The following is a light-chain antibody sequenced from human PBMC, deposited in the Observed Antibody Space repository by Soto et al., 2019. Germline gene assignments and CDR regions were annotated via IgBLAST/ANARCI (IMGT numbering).Light chain of an antibody. CDR1: QSISSW. CDR3: QQYNTYPWT. J-gene: IGKJ1*01. V-gene: IGKV1-5*01. CDR2: DAS. Sequence: DIQMTQSPATLSASVGDRVTITCRASQSISSWLAWYQQKPGKVPKLLIDDASSLESGVPSRFSGSGSGTEFTLTISSLQPDDFATYYCQQYNTYPWTVGQGTRVEIK.